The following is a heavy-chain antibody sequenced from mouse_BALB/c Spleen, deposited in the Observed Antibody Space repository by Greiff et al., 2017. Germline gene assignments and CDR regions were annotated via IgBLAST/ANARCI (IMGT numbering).Heavy chain of an antibody. CDR2: ISDGGSYT. Sequence: EVKLMESGGGLVKPGGSLKLSCAASGFTFSDYYMYWVRQTPEKRLEWVATISDGGSYTYYPDSVKGRFTISRDNAKNNLYLQMSSLKSEDTAMYYCARAQDYYGAMDYWGQGTSVTVSS. CDR1: GFTFSDYY. D-gene: IGHD1-1*01. J-gene: IGHJ4*01. CDR3: ARAQDYYGAMDY. V-gene: IGHV5-4*02.